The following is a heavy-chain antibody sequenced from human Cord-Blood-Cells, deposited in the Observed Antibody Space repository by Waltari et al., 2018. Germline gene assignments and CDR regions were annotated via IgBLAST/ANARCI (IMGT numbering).Heavy chain of an antibody. D-gene: IGHD7-27*01. CDR2: TNPNSGGT. CDR1: GYTFTGYS. V-gene: IGHV1-2*02. J-gene: IGHJ3*02. CDR3: ARLGIGAFDI. Sequence: QVQLMQSGAEVQKPGASVKVSCKASGYTFTGYSMHWVRKAPGQGLEWMGWTNPNSGGTNYAQKIQGRVAMTRYTSISTAYMEVSMLSSDDTALYYWARLGIGAFDIWGQGTMFTVCS.